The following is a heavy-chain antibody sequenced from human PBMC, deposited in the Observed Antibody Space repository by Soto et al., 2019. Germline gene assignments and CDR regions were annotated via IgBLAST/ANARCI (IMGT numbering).Heavy chain of an antibody. J-gene: IGHJ3*02. CDR2: INPSGGST. CDR1: GYTFTSYY. D-gene: IGHD4-17*01. V-gene: IGHV1-46*01. CDR3: ATRLRAWYAFDI. Sequence: GASVKVSCKASGYTFTSYYMHWVRQAPGQGLEWMGIINPSGGSTSYAQKFQGRVTMTRDTSISTAYMELSSLRSEDTAVYYCATRLRAWYAFDIWGQGTMVTVSS.